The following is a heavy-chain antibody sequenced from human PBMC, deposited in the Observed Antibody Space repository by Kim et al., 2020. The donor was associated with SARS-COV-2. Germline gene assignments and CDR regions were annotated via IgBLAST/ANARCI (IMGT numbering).Heavy chain of an antibody. CDR3: ATTGSGSAPPDY. CDR1: GWSFSGYY. V-gene: IGHV4-34*01. D-gene: IGHD3-10*01. CDR2: INHSGST. Sequence: SETLSLTCAVYGWSFSGYYWSWIRQPPGKGLEWIGEINHSGSTNYNPSLKSRVTISVDTSKNQFSLKLSSVTAADTAVYYCATTGSGSAPPDYWGQGTLVTVSS. J-gene: IGHJ4*02.